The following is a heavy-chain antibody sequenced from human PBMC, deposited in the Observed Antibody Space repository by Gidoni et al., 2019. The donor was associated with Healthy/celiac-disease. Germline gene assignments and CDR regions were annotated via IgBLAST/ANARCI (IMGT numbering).Heavy chain of an antibody. D-gene: IGHD4-4*01. CDR1: GGSISSYY. V-gene: IGHV4-59*08. J-gene: IGHJ4*02. CDR3: AIQAVTIDY. Sequence: QVQLQESGPGLVKPSETLPLTFTVSGGSISSYYWSWIRQPPGKGLEWIVYIYYSGSTNYTPSLKSLVTISVDTSKNQFSLKLGSVPAADTAVYYCAIQAVTIDYWGQGTLVTVSS. CDR2: IYYSGST.